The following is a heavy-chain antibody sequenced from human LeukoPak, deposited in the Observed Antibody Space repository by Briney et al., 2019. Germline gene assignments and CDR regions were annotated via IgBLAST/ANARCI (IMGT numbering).Heavy chain of an antibody. CDR2: IYYSGST. CDR3: AGLGRMVRGVTS. J-gene: IGHJ5*02. CDR1: GGSISSGDYY. V-gene: IGHV4-30-4*01. D-gene: IGHD3-10*01. Sequence: PSQTLSLTCTVSGGSISSGDYYWSWIRQPPGKGLEWIGYIYYSGSTYYNPSLKSRVTISVDTSKNQFSLKLSSVTAADTAVYYCAGLGRMVRGVTSWGQGTLVTVSS.